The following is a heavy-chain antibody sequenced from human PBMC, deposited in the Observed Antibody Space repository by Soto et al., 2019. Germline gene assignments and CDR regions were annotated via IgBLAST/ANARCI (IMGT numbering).Heavy chain of an antibody. CDR3: AYDHDRAAAGYYFDY. Sequence: QVQLVESGGGVVQPGRSLRLSCAASGFTFSSYAMHWVRQAPGKGLEWVAVISTDGRDKYHADSVKGRFTISRDNSKNTLFLQMNSLRPEDTDGYYCAYDHDRAAAGYYFDYWGQGTLVTGSS. V-gene: IGHV3-30*01. J-gene: IGHJ4*02. CDR2: ISTDGRDK. CDR1: GFTFSSYA. D-gene: IGHD6-13*01.